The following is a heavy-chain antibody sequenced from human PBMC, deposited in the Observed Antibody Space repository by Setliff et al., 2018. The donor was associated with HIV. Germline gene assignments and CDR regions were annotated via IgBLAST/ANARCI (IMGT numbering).Heavy chain of an antibody. D-gene: IGHD3-10*01. CDR3: ARTREMVRGVITPAFDY. J-gene: IGHJ4*02. CDR1: GGTFSSYT. Sequence: GASAKVSCKASGGTFSSYTINWVRQAPGQGLEWMGGIIPIFGTANYAQKFQGSVTITTDESTSTAYMELSSLRSDDTALYYCARTREMVRGVITPAFDYWGLGTLVTVSS. CDR2: IIPIFGTA. V-gene: IGHV1-69*05.